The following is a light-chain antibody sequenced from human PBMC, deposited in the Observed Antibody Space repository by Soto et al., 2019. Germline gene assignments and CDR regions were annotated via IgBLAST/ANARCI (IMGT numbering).Light chain of an antibody. CDR2: KAS. CDR1: QSVSNK. V-gene: IGKV1-5*03. CDR3: QQSYTTPPT. J-gene: IGKJ4*01. Sequence: DIPLIQSPATLSASVGDRVTLTCRASQSVSNKLAWYQQKPGTAPTLLIYKASSLQSGVPSKFRGSGPGTEFTLTISSLKPEDFATYYCQQSYTTPPTFGGGTKVDIK.